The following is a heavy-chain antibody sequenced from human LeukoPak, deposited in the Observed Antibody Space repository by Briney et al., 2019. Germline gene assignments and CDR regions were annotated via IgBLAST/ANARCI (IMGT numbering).Heavy chain of an antibody. D-gene: IGHD1-26*01. CDR1: GFTFSSYW. V-gene: IGHV3-74*01. Sequence: GGSQRLSCAASGFTFSSYWMHWVRQAPGKGLVWVSRINSDGSTTSYADSVKGRFTISRGNAKNTLYLQMNSLRAEDTAVYYCARRGATRVAFDIWGQGTMVTVSS. CDR3: ARRGATRVAFDI. J-gene: IGHJ3*02. CDR2: INSDGSTT.